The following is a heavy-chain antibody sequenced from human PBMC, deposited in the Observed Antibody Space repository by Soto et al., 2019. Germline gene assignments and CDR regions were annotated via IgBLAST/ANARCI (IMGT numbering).Heavy chain of an antibody. D-gene: IGHD6-13*01. CDR1: GGSFSGYY. Sequence: QVQLQQWGAGLLKPSETLSLTCAVYGGSFSGYYWSWIRQPPGKGLEWIGQINHSGSTKYSPSLKSRVTISVDTSKIQFSLKLSSVTAADTAAYYCARGRVAAAGTVSDYFDYWGQGTLVTVSS. V-gene: IGHV4-34*01. CDR3: ARGRVAAAGTVSDYFDY. CDR2: INHSGST. J-gene: IGHJ4*02.